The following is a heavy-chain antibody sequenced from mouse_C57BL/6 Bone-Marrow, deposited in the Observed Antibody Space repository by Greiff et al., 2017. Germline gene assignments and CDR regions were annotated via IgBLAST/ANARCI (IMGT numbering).Heavy chain of an antibody. D-gene: IGHD3-1*01. CDR2: IYWDDDK. V-gene: IGHV8-12*01. CDR3: ARSTARALYYFDY. Sequence: QVTLKVCGPGILQSSQTLSLTCSFSGISLSTSGMGVSWIRQPSGKGLEWLAHIYWDDDKRYNPSLKSRLTISKDTSRNQVFLKITSVDSADTATYYCARSTARALYYFDYWGQGTTLTVSS. CDR1: GISLSTSGMG. J-gene: IGHJ2*01.